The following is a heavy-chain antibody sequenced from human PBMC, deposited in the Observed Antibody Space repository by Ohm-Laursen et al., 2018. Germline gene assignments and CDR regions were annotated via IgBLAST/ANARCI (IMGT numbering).Heavy chain of an antibody. D-gene: IGHD3-16*01. CDR2: ISWNSGSI. J-gene: IGHJ5*02. CDR1: GFTFDDYA. CDR3: AKDSVRLNYVDKRFGS. V-gene: IGHV3-9*01. Sequence: SLRLSCTASGFTFDDYAIHWVRQAPGKGLEWVSGISWNSGSIAYADSVKGRFTISRDNAKNSLYLEMNSLRAEDTALYYCAKDSVRLNYVDKRFGSWGQGTLVTVSS.